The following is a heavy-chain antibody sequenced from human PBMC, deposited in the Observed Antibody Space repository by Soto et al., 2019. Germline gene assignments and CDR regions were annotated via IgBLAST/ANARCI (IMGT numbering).Heavy chain of an antibody. Sequence: PGGSLRLSCAASGFTFSSYGMHWVRRLPAKGLEWVAVIWYDGSNKYYADSVKGRFTISRDNSKNTLYLQMNSLRAEDTAVYYCARDFGDVQQLGYFDYWGQGTLVTVSS. D-gene: IGHD6-13*01. J-gene: IGHJ4*02. CDR3: ARDFGDVQQLGYFDY. CDR1: GFTFSSYG. CDR2: IWYDGSNK. V-gene: IGHV3-33*01.